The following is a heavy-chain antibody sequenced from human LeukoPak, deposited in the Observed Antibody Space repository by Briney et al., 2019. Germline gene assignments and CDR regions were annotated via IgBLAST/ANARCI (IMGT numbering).Heavy chain of an antibody. CDR1: GFTFTSSA. D-gene: IGHD3-10*01. CDR3: AAVGMVLGVAPDY. J-gene: IGHJ4*02. Sequence: SVKVSCKACGFTFTSSAMQWVRQARGQRLEWIGWIVVGSGNTNYAQKFQERVTITRDMSTSTAYMELSSLRSEDTALYYCAAVGMVLGVAPDYWGQGTLVTVSS. V-gene: IGHV1-58*02. CDR2: IVVGSGNT.